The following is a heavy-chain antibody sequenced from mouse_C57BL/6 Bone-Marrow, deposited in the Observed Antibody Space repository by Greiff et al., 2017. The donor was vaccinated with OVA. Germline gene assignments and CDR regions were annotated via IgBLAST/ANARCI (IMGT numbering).Heavy chain of an antibody. J-gene: IGHJ3*01. CDR3: ARDYYGSSWFAY. CDR2: INPYNGDT. D-gene: IGHD1-1*01. Sequence: EVKLVESGPELVKPGDSVKISCKASGYSFTGYFMNWVMQSHGKSLEWIGRINPYNGDTFYNQKFKGKATLTVDKSSSTAHMELRSLTSEDAAVNYCARDYYGSSWFAYWGQGTLVTVSA. V-gene: IGHV1-20*01. CDR1: GYSFTGYF.